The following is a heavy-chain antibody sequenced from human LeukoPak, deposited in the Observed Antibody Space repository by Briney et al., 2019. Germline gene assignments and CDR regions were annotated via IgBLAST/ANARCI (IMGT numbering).Heavy chain of an antibody. Sequence: PGGSLRLSCAASGFTFSSYAMSWVRQAPGKGLEWVSAISGSGGSTYYADSVTGRFTISRDNSKNTLYLQMNSLRAEDTAVYYCANAALKYCSGGSCYFSDRWGQGTLVTVSS. CDR2: ISGSGGST. J-gene: IGHJ5*02. CDR3: ANAALKYCSGGSCYFSDR. D-gene: IGHD2-15*01. CDR1: GFTFSSYA. V-gene: IGHV3-23*01.